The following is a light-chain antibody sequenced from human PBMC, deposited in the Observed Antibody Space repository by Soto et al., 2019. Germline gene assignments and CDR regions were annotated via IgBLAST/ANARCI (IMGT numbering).Light chain of an antibody. Sequence: QSALTQPASVSGSPGQSITISCTGTSSDVGDYNYVSWYQQHPGKAPKLMIYEVSNRPSGVSNRFSGSKSGNTASLTISGLQAEDEADYYCSSYTSGSTVFGTGTKVTVL. J-gene: IGLJ1*01. CDR3: SSYTSGSTV. V-gene: IGLV2-14*01. CDR2: EVS. CDR1: SSDVGDYNY.